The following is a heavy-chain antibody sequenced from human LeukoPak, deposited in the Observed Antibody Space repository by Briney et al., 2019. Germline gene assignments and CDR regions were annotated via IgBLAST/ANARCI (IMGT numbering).Heavy chain of an antibody. J-gene: IGHJ3*01. CDR2: INYSGST. CDR1: GGPFSGYY. Sequence: PSETLSLTCAVYGGPFSGYYRSWIRQPPGKGLEWIGEINYSGSTNYNASLESRVTISADTSKKQFTLNLSSVTAADTAVYYCAKVYSSSSRDAFDVWGPGTMVTASS. D-gene: IGHD6-6*01. CDR3: AKVYSSSSRDAFDV. V-gene: IGHV4-34*01.